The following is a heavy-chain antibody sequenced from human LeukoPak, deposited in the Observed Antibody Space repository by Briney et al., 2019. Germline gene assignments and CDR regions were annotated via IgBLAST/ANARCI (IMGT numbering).Heavy chain of an antibody. V-gene: IGHV4-34*01. J-gene: IGHJ4*02. Sequence: SETLSLTCAVYGGSFSGYYWSWIRQPPGKGLEWTGEINHSGSTNYNPSLKSRVTISVDTSKNQFSLKLSSVTAADTAVYYCAREGPAYYYDSSGYSYFDYWGQGTLVTVSS. CDR3: AREGPAYYYDSSGYSYFDY. CDR1: GGSFSGYY. D-gene: IGHD3-22*01. CDR2: INHSGST.